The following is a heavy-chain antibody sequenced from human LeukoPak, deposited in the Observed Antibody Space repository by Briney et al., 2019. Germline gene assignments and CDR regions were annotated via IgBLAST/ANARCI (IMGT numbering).Heavy chain of an antibody. V-gene: IGHV5-51*01. J-gene: IGHJ4*02. D-gene: IGHD3-16*01. CDR1: GYTFANYW. Sequence: GESLKISCKGFGYTFANYWIGWVRQMPGRGLEWMGIIHPGDSLTSYSPSLEGHVTISADKSINTAYLQWRSLKASDTAMHYCAKIDYYAGEYWGQGTLVTVSS. CDR2: IHPGDSLT. CDR3: AKIDYYAGEY.